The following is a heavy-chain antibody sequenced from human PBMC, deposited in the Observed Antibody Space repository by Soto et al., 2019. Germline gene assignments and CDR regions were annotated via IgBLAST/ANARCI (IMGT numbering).Heavy chain of an antibody. CDR2: ITPDGDQK. CDR3: ATGGTWYCDF. CDR1: GFTFSSSW. Sequence: EVQVLESGGGLVQPGGTLRLSCAPSGFTFSSSWMSWARQAPGKGLEWVATITPDGDQKHYVDSVKGRFTISKDNAKNSLYLQMNSVRAEDSALYYCATGGTWYCDFWGQGILVTVSS. D-gene: IGHD6-13*01. J-gene: IGHJ4*02. V-gene: IGHV3-7*05.